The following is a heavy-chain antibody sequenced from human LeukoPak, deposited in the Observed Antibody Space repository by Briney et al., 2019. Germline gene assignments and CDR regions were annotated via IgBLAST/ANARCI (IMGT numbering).Heavy chain of an antibody. V-gene: IGHV3-7*03. Sequence: LSLTCAVSGGSISSGGYSWSWVRQAPGKGLEWVANIKQDGSEKYYVDSVKGRFTISRDNAKNSLYLQMNSLRAEDTAVYYCARSFGVVPDYWGQGTLVTVSS. CDR2: IKQDGSEK. CDR1: GGSISSGGYS. D-gene: IGHD3-3*01. CDR3: ARSFGVVPDY. J-gene: IGHJ4*02.